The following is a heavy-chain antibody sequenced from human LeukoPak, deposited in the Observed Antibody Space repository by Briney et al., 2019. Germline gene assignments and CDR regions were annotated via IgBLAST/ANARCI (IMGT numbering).Heavy chain of an antibody. CDR2: IIPIFGTA. Sequence: SVKVSCKASGGTFSSYAISGVRQAPGQGLECMAGIIPIFGTANYAQNFQGRVTLTADESTSTAYMELSSMRSEDTAVYYCAIQTYYDFWSGYYTGNYYYYYMDVWGKGTTVTVSS. V-gene: IGHV1-69*13. CDR3: AIQTYYDFWSGYYTGNYYYYYMDV. J-gene: IGHJ6*03. D-gene: IGHD3-3*01. CDR1: GGTFSSYA.